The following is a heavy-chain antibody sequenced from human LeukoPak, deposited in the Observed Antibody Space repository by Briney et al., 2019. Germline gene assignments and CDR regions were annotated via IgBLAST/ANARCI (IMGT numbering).Heavy chain of an antibody. D-gene: IGHD2-2*01. CDR2: ISDNSNYI. CDR1: GFTFNTYS. CDR3: ARGTSRALAAPAALDY. Sequence: GGSLRLSCAASGFTFNTYSMNWVRQAPGKGLEWVSSISDNSNYIYYSDSVEGRFTISRDNAKNSLYLQMNSLRAEDTAVYYCARGTSRALAAPAALDYWGQGTLVTVSS. V-gene: IGHV3-21*01. J-gene: IGHJ4*02.